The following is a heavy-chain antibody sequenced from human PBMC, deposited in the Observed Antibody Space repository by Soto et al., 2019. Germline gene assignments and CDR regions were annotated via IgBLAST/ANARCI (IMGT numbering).Heavy chain of an antibody. Sequence: ASVKVSCKVSGYTLTELSMHWVRQAPGKGLEWMGGFDPEDGEAIYAQKFQGRVTMTEDTSTDTAYMELSSLRSEDTAVYYCATVRTIFGVVTYFDYWGQGTLVTVSS. CDR3: ATVRTIFGVVTYFDY. J-gene: IGHJ4*02. CDR1: GYTLTELS. V-gene: IGHV1-24*01. D-gene: IGHD3-3*01. CDR2: FDPEDGEA.